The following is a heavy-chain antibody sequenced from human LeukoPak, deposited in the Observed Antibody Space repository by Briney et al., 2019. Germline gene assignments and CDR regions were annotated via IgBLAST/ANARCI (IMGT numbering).Heavy chain of an antibody. CDR2: ISWDSGSI. V-gene: IGHV3-9*03. J-gene: IGHJ6*03. Sequence: PGGSLRLSCAASGFTFDDYAMHWVRQAPGKGLEWVSGISWDSGSIGYADSVKGRFTISRDNANNSLNLQMKSLRAETMALDYCANPPDANYYYYYMDVWGKGTTVTVSS. CDR3: ANPPDANYYYYYMDV. CDR1: GFTFDDYA.